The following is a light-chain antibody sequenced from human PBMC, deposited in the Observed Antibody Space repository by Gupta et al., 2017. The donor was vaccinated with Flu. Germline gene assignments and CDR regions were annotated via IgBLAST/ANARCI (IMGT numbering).Light chain of an antibody. J-gene: IGKJ4*01. Sequence: IQLTQSPSFLSASVGDRVTIPCRASQGISSYLAWYQQKPGKAPKLLIYAASTVQSGVPSRFSGSGSGTEFTLTISSRQPEDFATYYCQHRNSSPFTFGRGTKVDIK. V-gene: IGKV1-9*01. CDR3: QHRNSSPFT. CDR2: AAS. CDR1: QGISSY.